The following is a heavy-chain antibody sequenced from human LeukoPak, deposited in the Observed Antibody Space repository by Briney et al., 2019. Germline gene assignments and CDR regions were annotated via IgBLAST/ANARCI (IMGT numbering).Heavy chain of an antibody. CDR2: ISSSSRYI. J-gene: IGHJ6*04. CDR1: GFTFSSYS. Sequence: GGSLRLSCAVSGFTFSSYSMNWVRQAPGKGLEWVSSISSSSRYIYYADSVKGQFTISRDNGKNSLYLQMNSLRAEDTAVYYCARAVNSAELLWFGELMGYHYYYGMDVWGKGTTVTVSS. V-gene: IGHV3-21*01. D-gene: IGHD3-10*01. CDR3: ARAVNSAELLWFGELMGYHYYYGMDV.